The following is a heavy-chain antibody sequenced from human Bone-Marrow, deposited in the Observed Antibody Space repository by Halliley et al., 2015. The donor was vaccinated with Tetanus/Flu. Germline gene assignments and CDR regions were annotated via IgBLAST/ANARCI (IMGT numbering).Heavy chain of an antibody. V-gene: IGHV3-48*02. J-gene: IGHJ4*02. Sequence: TTLNYADSVKGRFPISRDNAKKSLFLQMNSLRDEDTAVYYCVRDSTYYYGSGTYYSVPDLDYWGQGTLVTVSS. CDR2: TTL. CDR3: VRDSTYYYGSGTYYSVPDLDY. D-gene: IGHD3-10*01.